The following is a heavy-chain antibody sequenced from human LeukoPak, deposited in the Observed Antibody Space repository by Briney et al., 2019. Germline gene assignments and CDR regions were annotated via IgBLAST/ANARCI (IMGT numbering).Heavy chain of an antibody. V-gene: IGHV4-34*01. J-gene: IGHJ4*02. D-gene: IGHD6-19*01. Sequence: PSETLSLTCAVHGGSFSGYYWSWIRQPPGKGLEWIGEINHSGSTNYNPSLKSRVTISVDTSKNQFSLKLSSVTAADTAVYYCAREVSSGWYEGPNYYFDYWGQGTLVTVSS. CDR3: AREVSSGWYEGPNYYFDY. CDR1: GGSFSGYY. CDR2: INHSGST.